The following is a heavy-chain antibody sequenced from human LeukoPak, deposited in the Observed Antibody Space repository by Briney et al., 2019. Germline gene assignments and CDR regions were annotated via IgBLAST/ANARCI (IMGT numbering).Heavy chain of an antibody. D-gene: IGHD6-13*01. V-gene: IGHV3-9*01. CDR2: ISWNRGSI. CDR1: GFPLDDYA. CDR3: AKEGWSIAAAGHFDY. Sequence: SLRLSCAASGFPLDDYAVQWVRQAPGKGLEWGSGISWNRGSIAYADSVKGRFTIPRDNAKNSLYLQMNSLRPEDTAVYYCAKEGWSIAAAGHFDYWDQGTLVTVSS. J-gene: IGHJ4*02.